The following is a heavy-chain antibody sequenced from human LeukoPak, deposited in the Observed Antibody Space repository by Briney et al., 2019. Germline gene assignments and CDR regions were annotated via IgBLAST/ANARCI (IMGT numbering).Heavy chain of an antibody. V-gene: IGHV3-30-3*01. CDR2: ISYDGSNK. Sequence: PGGSLRLSCAASGFTFSSYAMHWVRQAPGKGLEWVAVISYDGSNKYYADSVKGRFTISRDNSKNTQYLQVNSLRAEDTAVYYCASHYGDYSRFDYWGQGTLVTVSS. CDR1: GFTFSSYA. D-gene: IGHD4-17*01. J-gene: IGHJ4*02. CDR3: ASHYGDYSRFDY.